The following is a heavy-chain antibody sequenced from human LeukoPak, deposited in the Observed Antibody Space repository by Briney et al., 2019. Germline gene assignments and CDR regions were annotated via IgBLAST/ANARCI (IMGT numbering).Heavy chain of an antibody. V-gene: IGHV3-21*01. Sequence: GGSLRLSCAASGFTFSSYSMNWVRQAPGKGLEWVSSISSSSSYIYYADSVKGRFTISRDNAKNSLYLQMNSLRAEDTAVYYCARVLSLAYDSSGYALGYWGQGTLVTVSA. D-gene: IGHD3-22*01. CDR3: ARVLSLAYDSSGYALGY. CDR2: ISSSSSYI. J-gene: IGHJ4*02. CDR1: GFTFSSYS.